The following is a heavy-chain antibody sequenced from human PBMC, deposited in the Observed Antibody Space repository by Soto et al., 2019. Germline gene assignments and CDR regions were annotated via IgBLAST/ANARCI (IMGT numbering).Heavy chain of an antibody. Sequence: QVQLVESGGGVVQPGRSLRLSCAASGFTFSSYGMHWVRQAPGKGLEWVAVISYDGSNKYYADSVKGRFTISRDNSKNTLYLQMYSLRAEDTAVYYCATPLTIGDFNYYYGMDVWGQGTTVTVSS. CDR3: ATPLTIGDFNYYYGMDV. CDR1: GFTFSSYG. V-gene: IGHV3-30*03. D-gene: IGHD3-3*01. CDR2: ISYDGSNK. J-gene: IGHJ6*02.